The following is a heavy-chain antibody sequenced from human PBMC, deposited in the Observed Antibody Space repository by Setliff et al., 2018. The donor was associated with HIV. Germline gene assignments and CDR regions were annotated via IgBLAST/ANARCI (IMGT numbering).Heavy chain of an antibody. J-gene: IGHJ4*02. V-gene: IGHV3-7*01. D-gene: IGHD6-13*01. CDR1: GFTFSSYW. CDR3: ARDPYSSSWLPVDY. CDR2: INEDGSDE. Sequence: GGSLRLSCAASGFTFSSYWMSWVRQAPGKGLEWVANINEDGSDEFYVDSIKGRFTISRDNAKNSLYLQMNSLRAEDTAVYYCARDPYSSSWLPVDYWGQGTLVTVSS.